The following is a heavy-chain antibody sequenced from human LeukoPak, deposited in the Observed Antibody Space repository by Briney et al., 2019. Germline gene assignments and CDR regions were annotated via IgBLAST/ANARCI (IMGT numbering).Heavy chain of an antibody. CDR2: IRYDGSNK. CDR1: GFTFRSYG. Sequence: GGSLRLSCAASGFTFRSYGTHWVRQAPGKGLEWVAFIRYDGSNKYYADSVKGRFTISRDNSKNTLYLQMNSLRAEDTAVYYCAKDYSSSWSTFDYWGQGTLVTVSS. V-gene: IGHV3-30*02. J-gene: IGHJ4*02. D-gene: IGHD6-13*01. CDR3: AKDYSSSWSTFDY.